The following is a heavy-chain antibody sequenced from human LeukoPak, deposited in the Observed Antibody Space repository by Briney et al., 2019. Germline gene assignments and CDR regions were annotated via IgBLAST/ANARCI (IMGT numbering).Heavy chain of an antibody. CDR1: GFTFSSYG. V-gene: IGHV3-30*03. D-gene: IGHD3-9*01. Sequence: PGGSLRLSCAASGFTFSSYGMHWVRQAPGKGLEWVAVISYDGSNKYYADSVKGRFTISRDNSKNTLYLQMNSLRAEDTAVYYCARVGVGGYFDWLAPGQAPPAGMDVWGQGTTVTVSS. CDR3: ARVGVGGYFDWLAPGQAPPAGMDV. CDR2: ISYDGSNK. J-gene: IGHJ6*02.